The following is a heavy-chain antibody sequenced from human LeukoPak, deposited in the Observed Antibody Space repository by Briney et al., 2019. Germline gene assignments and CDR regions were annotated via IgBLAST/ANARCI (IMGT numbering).Heavy chain of an antibody. CDR2: INTNTGNP. Sequence: ASVKVSCKASGYTFTSYAMNWVRQAPGQGLEWMGWINTNTGNPTYAQGFTGRFVFSLDTSVSTAYLQISSLKAEDTAVYYCARASINYYYDSSASVVVMSPNWFDPWGQGTLVTVSS. J-gene: IGHJ5*02. V-gene: IGHV7-4-1*02. D-gene: IGHD3-22*01. CDR1: GYTFTSYA. CDR3: ARASINYYYDSSASVVVMSPNWFDP.